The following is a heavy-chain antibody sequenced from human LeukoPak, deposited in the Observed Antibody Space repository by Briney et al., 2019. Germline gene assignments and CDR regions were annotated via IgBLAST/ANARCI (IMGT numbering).Heavy chain of an antibody. CDR2: IRFDDTSK. Sequence: GWSLRLSCAASGFTFSNYGMHWVRQAPGKGLEWVAFIRFDDTSKFYADSVKGRFTIFRDNSKNMLSLQMNSLRVEDTAVYYCAKDLKVGATYYYYMDVWGKGTTVSVSS. CDR3: AKDLKVGATYYYYMDV. CDR1: GFTFSNYG. J-gene: IGHJ6*03. D-gene: IGHD1-26*01. V-gene: IGHV3-30*02.